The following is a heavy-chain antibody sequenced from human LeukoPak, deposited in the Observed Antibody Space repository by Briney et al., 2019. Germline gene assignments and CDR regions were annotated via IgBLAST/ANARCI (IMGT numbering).Heavy chain of an antibody. Sequence: GGSLRLSCTAPGFTFGDYAMSWVRQAPGRGLEWVGFIRSKAYGGTTEYAASVKGRFTISRDDSKSIAYLQMNSLKTEDTAVYYCTRVSITMVRGVIITFFDYWGQGTLVTVSS. CDR3: TRVSITMVRGVIITFFDY. V-gene: IGHV3-49*04. CDR1: GFTFGDYA. CDR2: IRSKAYGGTT. D-gene: IGHD3-10*01. J-gene: IGHJ4*02.